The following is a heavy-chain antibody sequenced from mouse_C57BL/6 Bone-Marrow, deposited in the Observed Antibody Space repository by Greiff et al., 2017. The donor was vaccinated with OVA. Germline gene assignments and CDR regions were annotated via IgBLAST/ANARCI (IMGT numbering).Heavy chain of an antibody. CDR2: IDPETGGT. Sequence: QVQLKESGAELVRPGASVTLSCKASGYTFTDYDMHWVKQTPVHGLEWIGAIDPETGGTAYNQKFKGKAILTADKSSSTAYMELRSLTSEDSAVYYCTTSYGSSFYWYFDVWGTGTTVTVSS. J-gene: IGHJ1*03. CDR3: TTSYGSSFYWYFDV. CDR1: GYTFTDYD. D-gene: IGHD1-1*01. V-gene: IGHV1-15*01.